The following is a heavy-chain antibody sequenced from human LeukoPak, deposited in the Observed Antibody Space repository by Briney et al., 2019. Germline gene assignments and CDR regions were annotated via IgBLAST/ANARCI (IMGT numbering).Heavy chain of an antibody. CDR1: GGTFSSYA. V-gene: IGHV1-69*13. J-gene: IGHJ6*02. Sequence: SVKVSCKASGGTFSSYAISWVRQAPGQGLEWMGGIIPIFGTANYAQKFQGRVTITADESTSTAYMELSSLRSEDTAVYYCATSSTGGYNYAPHDYYYGMDVWGQGTTVTVSS. CDR2: IIPIFGTA. CDR3: ATSSTGGYNYAPHDYYYGMDV. D-gene: IGHD5-24*01.